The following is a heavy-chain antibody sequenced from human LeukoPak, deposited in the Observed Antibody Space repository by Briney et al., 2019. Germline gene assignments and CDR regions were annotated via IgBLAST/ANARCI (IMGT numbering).Heavy chain of an antibody. CDR3: ARDLPVSLWFGVPQGCYYMDV. J-gene: IGHJ6*03. V-gene: IGHV3-21*01. CDR1: GFTFSSYS. Sequence: PGGSLRLSCAASGFTFSSYSMNWLRQAPGKGLEWVSSMSSSSSYIYYADSVKGRFTISRDNAKNSLYLQMNSLRAEDTAVYYCARDLPVSLWFGVPQGCYYMDVWGKGTTVTVSS. D-gene: IGHD3-10*01. CDR2: MSSSSSYI.